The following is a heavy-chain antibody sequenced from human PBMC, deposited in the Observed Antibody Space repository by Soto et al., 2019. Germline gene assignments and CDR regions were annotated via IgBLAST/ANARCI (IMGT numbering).Heavy chain of an antibody. CDR1: GFTFSSYA. CDR2: ISGGGGST. J-gene: IGHJ4*02. CDR3: AKEPLTIFGPTAYFDY. V-gene: IGHV3-23*01. D-gene: IGHD3-3*01. Sequence: GGSLRLSCAASGFTFSSYAMSWVRQAPGKGLEWVSAISGGGGSTYYADSVKGRFTISRDNSKNTLYLQMNSLRAEDTAVYYCAKEPLTIFGPTAYFDYWGQGTLVTVSS.